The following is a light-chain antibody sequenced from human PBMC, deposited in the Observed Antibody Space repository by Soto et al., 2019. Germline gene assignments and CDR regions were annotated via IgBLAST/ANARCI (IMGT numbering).Light chain of an antibody. CDR1: QSVSSN. V-gene: IGKV3-15*01. J-gene: IGKJ2*01. CDR3: HQYNNFMYT. CDR2: GAS. Sequence: EIVMTQSPATLSVSPGERATLSCRASQSVSSNLAWYQQKPGQAPRLLIFGASTRATGIPARFSGSGSGTEFTLTISSLQSEDSAIYFCHQYNNFMYTFGQGTKLELK.